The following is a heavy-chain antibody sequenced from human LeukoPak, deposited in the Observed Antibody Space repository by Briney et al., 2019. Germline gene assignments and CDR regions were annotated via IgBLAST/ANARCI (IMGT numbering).Heavy chain of an antibody. CDR2: ISSSYSYV. CDR3: ARDPTSSWETAFDI. Sequence: GGSLRLSCAASGFTFSSYTMNWVRQAPGKGLEWVSSISSSYSYVYYADSVKGRFTISRDDAKNSLYLQMNSLRAEDTAVYYCARDPTSSWETAFDIWGQGTMVIVSS. D-gene: IGHD1-26*01. CDR1: GFTFSSYT. V-gene: IGHV3-21*01. J-gene: IGHJ3*02.